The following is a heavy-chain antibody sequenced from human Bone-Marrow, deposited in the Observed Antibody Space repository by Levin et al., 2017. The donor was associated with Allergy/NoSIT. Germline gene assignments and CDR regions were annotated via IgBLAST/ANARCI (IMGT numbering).Heavy chain of an antibody. Sequence: SCIVSGFTFSDYSIYWVRQAPGKGLEWISSISSDSSDLYYADSVKGRFTISRDNAKNSLNLQVSSLRADDTAVYHCVKGVIGDVRVAHKEACEVWSQGTMVTVSS. CDR2: ISSDSSDL. CDR3: VKGVIGDVRVAHKEACEV. J-gene: IGHJ3*01. CDR1: GFTFSDYS. D-gene: IGHD2/OR15-2a*01. V-gene: IGHV3-21*01.